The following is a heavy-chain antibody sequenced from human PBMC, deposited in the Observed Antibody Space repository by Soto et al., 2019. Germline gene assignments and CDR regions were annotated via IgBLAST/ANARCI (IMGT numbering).Heavy chain of an antibody. V-gene: IGHV4-31*03. CDR3: ARMGAKYYGSGSYYHLYYYYGMDV. Sequence: NPSETLSLTCTVSGGSISSGGYYWIWIRQHPGKGLEWIGYIYYSGSTYYNPSLKSRVTISVDTSKNQFSLKLSSATAADTAVYYCARMGAKYYGSGSYYHLYYYYGMDVWGQGTTVTVSS. D-gene: IGHD3-10*01. J-gene: IGHJ6*02. CDR1: GGSISSGGYY. CDR2: IYYSGST.